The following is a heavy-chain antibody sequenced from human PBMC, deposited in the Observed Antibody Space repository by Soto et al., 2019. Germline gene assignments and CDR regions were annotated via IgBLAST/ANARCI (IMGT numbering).Heavy chain of an antibody. CDR2: ISSDGSDK. CDR1: GFIFSDYG. V-gene: IGHV3-30*18. Sequence: QVHLVGSGGGVVQPGRSLRISCAASGFIFSDYGMHWVRQAPGKGLEWMAIISSDGSDKYYADSVKGRFTISRDNSKNTLYLQMNSLRAEDTAVYYCAKNHLPQSYYDLPWFDPWGQGTLATVSS. CDR3: AKNHLPQSYYDLPWFDP. D-gene: IGHD3-3*01. J-gene: IGHJ5*02.